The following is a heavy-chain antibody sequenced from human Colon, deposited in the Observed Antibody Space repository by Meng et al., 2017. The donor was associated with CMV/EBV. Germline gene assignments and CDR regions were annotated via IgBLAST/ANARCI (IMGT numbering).Heavy chain of an antibody. CDR2: INSDGSTI. D-gene: IGHD1-14*01. CDR1: GFTFRPFW. Sequence: GGSLRLSCAASGFTFRPFWMRWVRQAPGRGLVWVSRINSDGSTISYADAVKGRFTISRDNAKNTLYLQLNSLRDEDTAVYYCATDCASATCDPPAADYWGQGTLVTVSS. J-gene: IGHJ4*02. CDR3: ATDCASATCDPPAADY. V-gene: IGHV3-74*01.